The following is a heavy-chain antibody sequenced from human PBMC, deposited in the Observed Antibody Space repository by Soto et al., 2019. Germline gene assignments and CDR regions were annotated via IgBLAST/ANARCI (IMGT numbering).Heavy chain of an antibody. V-gene: IGHV1-8*01. CDR1: GYTFDAFD. Sequence: QVLLVQSGAEVRKPGASVRVSCKASGYTFDAFDIHWVRQATGQGLELMGWMNPYTGETAYTHTFRGRVYRTRDTSISTAYIELTSLTSADPAIYFCVRQAGGASTPGDDYWGQGTLVTVSS. CDR3: VRQAGGASTPGDDY. D-gene: IGHD2-15*01. J-gene: IGHJ4*02. CDR2: MNPYTGET.